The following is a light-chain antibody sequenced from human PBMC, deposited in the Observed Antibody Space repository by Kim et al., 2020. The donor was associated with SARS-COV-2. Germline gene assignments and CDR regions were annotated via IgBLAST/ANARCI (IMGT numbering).Light chain of an antibody. CDR3: NSRDTSGNHWV. CDR2: GKN. Sequence: SSELTQDPAVSVALGQTVRITCQGDSFRNYYASWYQQKPGQAPVLVISGKNNRPSGITDRFSGSSSGNTASLTITGAQAEDEADYYCNSRDTSGNHWVFG. V-gene: IGLV3-19*01. CDR1: SFRNYY. J-gene: IGLJ3*02.